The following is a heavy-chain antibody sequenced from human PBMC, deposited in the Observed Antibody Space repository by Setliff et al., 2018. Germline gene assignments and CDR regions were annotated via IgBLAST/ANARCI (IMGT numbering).Heavy chain of an antibody. J-gene: IGHJ6*03. Sequence: ASVKVSCKASGYTFTNYGISWVRQAPGQGLEWMGWISAYNDNTNYAQKVQGMVTMTTDTSTSTAYMELRSLTSDDTAVYYCAREGRRYYDSSGYYYDPYYYYYMDVWGKGTTVTVSS. CDR1: GYTFTNYG. V-gene: IGHV1-18*01. CDR3: AREGRRYYDSSGYYYDPYYYYYMDV. CDR2: ISAYNDNT. D-gene: IGHD3-22*01.